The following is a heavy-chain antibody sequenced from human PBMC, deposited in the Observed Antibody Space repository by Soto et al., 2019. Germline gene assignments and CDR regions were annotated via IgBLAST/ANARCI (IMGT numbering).Heavy chain of an antibody. V-gene: IGHV4-30-4*01. CDR2: IYYSGST. CDR1: GGSISSGDYY. Sequence: SETLSLTCTVSGGSISSGDYYWSWIRQPPGKGLEWIGYIYYSGSTYYNPSLKSRVTISVDTSKNQFSLKLSSVTAADTAVYYCAREGKARRVYDSYYYGMDVWGQGTTVTVSS. D-gene: IGHD6-6*01. CDR3: AREGKARRVYDSYYYGMDV. J-gene: IGHJ6*02.